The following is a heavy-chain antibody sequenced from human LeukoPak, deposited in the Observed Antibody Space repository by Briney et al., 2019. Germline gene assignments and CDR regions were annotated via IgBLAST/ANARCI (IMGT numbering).Heavy chain of an antibody. CDR1: GYTFTSYG. V-gene: IGHV1-18*01. Sequence: ASVKVSCKASGYTFTSYGISWVRQAPGQGLEWMGWISAYNGNTNYAQKLQGRVTMTTDTSTSTAYMELRSLRSDDTAVYYCARGLGITIFGVVAYFDYWGQGTLVTVSS. D-gene: IGHD3-3*01. CDR2: ISAYNGNT. J-gene: IGHJ4*02. CDR3: ARGLGITIFGVVAYFDY.